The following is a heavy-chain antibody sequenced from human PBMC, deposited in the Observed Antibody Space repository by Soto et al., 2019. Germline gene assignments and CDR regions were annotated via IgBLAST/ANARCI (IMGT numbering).Heavy chain of an antibody. CDR1: GFTFSSYA. CDR3: ARDTFSSSSFGGTFDY. CDR2: ISYDGSNK. D-gene: IGHD6-6*01. Sequence: LSLTCAASGFTFSSYAMHWVRQAPGKGLEWVAVISYDGSNKYYADSVKGRFTISRDNSKNTLYLQMNSLRAEDTAVYYCARDTFSSSSFGGTFDYWGQGTLVTVSS. V-gene: IGHV3-30-3*01. J-gene: IGHJ4*02.